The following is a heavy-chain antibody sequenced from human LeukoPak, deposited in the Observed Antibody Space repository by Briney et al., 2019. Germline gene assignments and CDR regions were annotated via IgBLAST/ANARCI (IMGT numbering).Heavy chain of an antibody. CDR2: IYPSGRT. CDR1: GGSISSYH. Sequence: SETLSLTCSVSGGSISSYHWSWIRQPAGKGLEWIGRIYPSGRTDSNPSLKSRVTLSIDTSKNQFSLKLSSVTATETAVYNCARLGNQWKLRLYYWDQGTLVTVSS. J-gene: IGHJ4*02. CDR3: ARLGNQWKLRLYY. D-gene: IGHD1-26*01. V-gene: IGHV4-4*07.